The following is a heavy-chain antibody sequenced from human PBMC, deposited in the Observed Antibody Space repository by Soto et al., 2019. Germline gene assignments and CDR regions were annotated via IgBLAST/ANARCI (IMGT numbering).Heavy chain of an antibody. CDR3: AKYSSGSHFRVNDAFDI. CDR2: ISGSGGST. CDR1: GFTFSSYA. Sequence: GGSLRLSCAASGFTFSSYAMSGVRQAPGKGLEWVSAISGSGGSTYYADSVKGRFTISRDNSKNTLYLQMNSLRAEDTAVYYCAKYSSGSHFRVNDAFDIWGQGTMVTVSS. D-gene: IGHD1-26*01. J-gene: IGHJ3*02. V-gene: IGHV3-23*01.